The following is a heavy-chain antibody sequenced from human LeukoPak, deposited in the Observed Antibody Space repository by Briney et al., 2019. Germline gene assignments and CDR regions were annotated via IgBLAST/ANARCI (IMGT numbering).Heavy chain of an antibody. CDR3: TRPYDSSGYTIYYYYGMDV. V-gene: IGHV3-53*01. CDR1: GFTVSSNY. J-gene: IGHJ6*02. Sequence: GGSLRLSCAASGFTVSSNYMSWVRQAPGKGLEWVSVIYSGGSTYYADSVKGRFTISRDNSKNTLYLQMNSLRAEDTAVYYCTRPYDSSGYTIYYYYGMDVWGQGTTVTVSS. D-gene: IGHD3-22*01. CDR2: IYSGGST.